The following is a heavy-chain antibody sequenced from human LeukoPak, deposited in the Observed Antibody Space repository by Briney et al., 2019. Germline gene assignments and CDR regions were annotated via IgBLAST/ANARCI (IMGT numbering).Heavy chain of an antibody. Sequence: GASVKVSCKASGYTFTGYYVHGVRQAPGQGLEWMGWINPNTGDQNYAQKFQGRVTMTRDTSINTAYMDLSGLRSDDTAVYYCSRYYRYFDYWGQGTLVTVSS. CDR2: INPNTGDQ. CDR1: GYTFTGYY. CDR3: SRYYRYFDY. J-gene: IGHJ4*02. D-gene: IGHD3-10*01. V-gene: IGHV1-2*02.